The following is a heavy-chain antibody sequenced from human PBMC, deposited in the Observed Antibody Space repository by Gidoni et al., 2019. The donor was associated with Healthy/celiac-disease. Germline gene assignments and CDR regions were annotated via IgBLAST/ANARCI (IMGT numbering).Heavy chain of an antibody. V-gene: IGHV3-7*03. J-gene: IGHJ4*02. CDR2: IKQDGSEK. CDR1: GFTFSSYW. D-gene: IGHD5-12*01. Sequence: EVKEGESGGGLVQPGGSRRLSCVASGFTFSSYWMSWVRQAPGKGLEWVANIKQDGSEKYYVDSVKGRFTISRDNAKNSLYLQMNSLRAEDTAVYYCARDGAKWLPTRWGPGTLLPVSS. CDR3: ARDGAKWLPTR.